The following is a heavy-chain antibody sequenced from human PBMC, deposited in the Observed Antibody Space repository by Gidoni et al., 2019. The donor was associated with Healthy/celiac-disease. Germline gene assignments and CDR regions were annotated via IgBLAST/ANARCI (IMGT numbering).Heavy chain of an antibody. CDR3: AKSTLEWLSVNY. V-gene: IGHV3-30*18. D-gene: IGHD3-3*01. J-gene: IGHJ4*02. CDR2: ISYDGSNK. Sequence: QVQLVESGGGVVQPGRSLRLSCSASGFTFSSYGMHWVRQAPGKGLEWVAVISYDGSNKYYADSVKGRFTISRDNSKNTLYLQMNSLRAEDTAVYYCAKSTLEWLSVNYWGQGTLVTVSS. CDR1: GFTFSSYG.